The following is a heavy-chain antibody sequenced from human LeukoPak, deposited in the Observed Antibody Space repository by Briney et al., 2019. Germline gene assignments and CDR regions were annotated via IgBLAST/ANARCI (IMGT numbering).Heavy chain of an antibody. CDR2: VYYSGIT. V-gene: IGHV4-59*08. Sequence: PSETLSLTCTVSGGSISTYYRSWIRQPPGKGLEWIGYVYYSGITNYNPSLKSRLTISLDTSKNQFSLKLSSVTAAGTALYYCARRIGDAFDIWGQGTMVTVSS. CDR1: GGSISTYY. CDR3: ARRIGDAFDI. J-gene: IGHJ3*02. D-gene: IGHD2-15*01.